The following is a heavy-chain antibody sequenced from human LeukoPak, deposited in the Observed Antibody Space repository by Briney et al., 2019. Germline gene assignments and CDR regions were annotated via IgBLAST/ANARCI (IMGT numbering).Heavy chain of an antibody. Sequence: GGSLRLSCAASGFTFSDSWMSWVRQTPGKGLEWVANMNQDGSAKGYVDSVKGRFTISRDNARNSLYLQMSSLRPEDTAVYYRATYTHWVAGDVWGQGTTVTVSS. V-gene: IGHV3-7*01. J-gene: IGHJ6*02. D-gene: IGHD3-16*01. CDR3: ATYTHWVAGDV. CDR2: MNQDGSAK. CDR1: GFTFSDSW.